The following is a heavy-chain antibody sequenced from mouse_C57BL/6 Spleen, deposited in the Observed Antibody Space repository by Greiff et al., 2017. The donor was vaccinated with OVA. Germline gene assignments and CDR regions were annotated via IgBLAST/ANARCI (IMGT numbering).Heavy chain of an antibody. V-gene: IGHV1-66*01. CDR2: IYPGSGNT. CDR1: GYSFTSYY. Sequence: QVQLQQSGPELVKPGASVKISCKASGYSFTSYYIHWVKQRPGQGLEWIGWIYPGSGNTKYNEKFKGKATLTADTSSSTAYMQLSSLTSEDSAVYYCARSGDYDYGDYAMDYWGQGTSVTVSS. D-gene: IGHD2-4*01. CDR3: ARSGDYDYGDYAMDY. J-gene: IGHJ4*01.